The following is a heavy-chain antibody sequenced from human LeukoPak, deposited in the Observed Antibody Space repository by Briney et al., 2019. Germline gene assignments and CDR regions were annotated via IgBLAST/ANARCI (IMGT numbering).Heavy chain of an antibody. CDR1: GVSISTNY. Sequence: SETLSLTCSVSGVSISTNYWSWIRQPAGKGLEWIGRIFSSGTTNSNPSLRSRVTMSVDTSKNQFSLKLNSVTAADTAVYYCAREFGAAALDDWGQGTLVTVSS. CDR3: AREFGAAALDD. CDR2: IFSSGTT. V-gene: IGHV4-4*07. D-gene: IGHD6-13*01. J-gene: IGHJ4*02.